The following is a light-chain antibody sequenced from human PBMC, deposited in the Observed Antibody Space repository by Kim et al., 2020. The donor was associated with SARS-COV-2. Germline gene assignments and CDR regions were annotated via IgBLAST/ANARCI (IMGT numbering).Light chain of an antibody. CDR1: QSLLHGNGYNY. J-gene: IGKJ2*01. V-gene: IGKV2-28*01. CDR3: MQALQTPGS. Sequence: DTVMTQSPLSLPVTPGEPASTSCRSSQSLLHGNGYNYLDWYLQKPGQSPQLLIYLGANRASGVPARFSGSGSGTDFTLKISRVEAEDVGVDYCMQALQTPGSFGEGTRLEIK. CDR2: LGA.